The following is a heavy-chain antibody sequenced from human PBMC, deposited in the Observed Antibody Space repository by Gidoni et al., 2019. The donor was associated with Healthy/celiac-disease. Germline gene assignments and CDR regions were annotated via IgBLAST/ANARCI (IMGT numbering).Heavy chain of an antibody. CDR1: GFTFSSYG. V-gene: IGHV3-33*01. D-gene: IGHD6-13*01. CDR2: IWYDGSNK. J-gene: IGHJ4*02. CDR3: AREDSSSCVDY. Sequence: QVQLVESGGGGVQPGRSLRLSCAASGFTFSSYGMHWVRQAPGKGLEWVAVIWYDGSNKYYADSVKGRFTISRDNSKNTLYLQMNSLRAEDTAVYYCAREDSSSCVDYWGQGTLVTVSS.